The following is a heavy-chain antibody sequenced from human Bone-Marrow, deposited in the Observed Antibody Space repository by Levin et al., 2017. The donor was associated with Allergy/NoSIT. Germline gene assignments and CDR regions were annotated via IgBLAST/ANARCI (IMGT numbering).Heavy chain of an antibody. D-gene: IGHD3-10*01. CDR2: INGAGDSS. V-gene: IGHV3-23*01. CDR3: ARKYYYGSGTYYDVLDY. Sequence: GESLKISCAASGFTFSSYAMSWVRQAPGKGLEWVSAINGAGDSSKHADSVEGRFTISRDNSKNTLYLQMNSLRAEDTAVYSCARKYYYGSGTYYDVLDYWGQGTLVTVCS. J-gene: IGHJ4*02. CDR1: GFTFSSYA.